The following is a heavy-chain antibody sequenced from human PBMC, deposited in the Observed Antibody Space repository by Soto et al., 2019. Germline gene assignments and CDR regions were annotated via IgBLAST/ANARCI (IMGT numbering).Heavy chain of an antibody. J-gene: IGHJ4*02. CDR3: ARHQTAPDY. CDR1: GFTFSSYG. D-gene: IGHD2-21*02. Sequence: PGGSLRLSCAASGFTFSSYGMHWVRQAPGKGLEWVAVISYDGSNKYYADSVKGRFTISRDNSKNTLYLQMNSLRAEDTAVYYCARHQTAPDYWGQGTLVTVSS. V-gene: IGHV3-30*03. CDR2: ISYDGSNK.